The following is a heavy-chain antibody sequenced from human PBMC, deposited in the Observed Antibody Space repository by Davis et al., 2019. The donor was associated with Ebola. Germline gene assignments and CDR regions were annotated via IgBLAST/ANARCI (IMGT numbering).Heavy chain of an antibody. J-gene: IGHJ4*02. Sequence: SVKVSCKASGGTFSSYAISWVRQAPGQGLEWMGGIIPIFGTANYAQKFQGRVTITADESTSTAYMELSSLRSEDTAVYYCARLFDYDSSGYQRGGFDYWGQGTLVTVSS. CDR3: ARLFDYDSSGYQRGGFDY. V-gene: IGHV1-69*13. CDR1: GGTFSSYA. CDR2: IIPIFGTA. D-gene: IGHD3-22*01.